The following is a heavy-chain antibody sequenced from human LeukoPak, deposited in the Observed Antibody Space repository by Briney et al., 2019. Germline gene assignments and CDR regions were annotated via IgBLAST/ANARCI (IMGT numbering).Heavy chain of an antibody. V-gene: IGHV1-24*01. D-gene: IGHD6-13*01. J-gene: IGHJ6*03. CDR2: FDPEDGET. CDR3: AQARGSRSPRKFYSSSYMDV. CDR1: GYTLTELS. Sequence: ASVKVSCKVSGYTLTELSMHWVRQAPGEGLEWVGGFDPEDGETIYAQKFQGRVTMTEDTSTDTAHMELSSLRADDPAVYYCAQARGSRSPRKFYSSSYMDVWGNGTTVTVSS.